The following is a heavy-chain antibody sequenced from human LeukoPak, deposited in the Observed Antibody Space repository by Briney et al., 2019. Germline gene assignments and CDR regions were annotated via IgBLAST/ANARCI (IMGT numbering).Heavy chain of an antibody. V-gene: IGHV3-23*01. CDR2: IKSDATHT. Sequence: PGGSLRLSCAASGFTFSNYAMSWVRQAPGKGLEWVSSIKSDATHTYYADSVRGRFTISRDNSKNTLSLQMISLGAEDTAVYYCTRLPGTFGTTSRVLDSWGQGTQVTVSS. D-gene: IGHD1-1*01. J-gene: IGHJ4*02. CDR3: TRLPGTFGTTSRVLDS. CDR1: GFTFSNYA.